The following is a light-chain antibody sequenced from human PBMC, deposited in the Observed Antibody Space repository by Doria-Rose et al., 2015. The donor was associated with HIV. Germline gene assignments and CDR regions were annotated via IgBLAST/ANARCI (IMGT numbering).Light chain of an antibody. V-gene: IGLV1-44*01. CDR1: SSNLGSNA. Sequence: QSVVTQPPSASGTPGQRVTISCSGSSSNLGSNAVNWYQQLPGTAPKLLIYSKNQRPSGVPDRFSASKAGTSASLAISGLRSDDEADYYCAVWDDSRDGYVFGTGTTVTVL. J-gene: IGLJ1*01. CDR2: SKN. CDR3: AVWDDSRDGYV.